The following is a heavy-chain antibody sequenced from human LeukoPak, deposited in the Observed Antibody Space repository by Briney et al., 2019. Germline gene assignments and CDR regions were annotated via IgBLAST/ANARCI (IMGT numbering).Heavy chain of an antibody. D-gene: IGHD3-22*01. CDR3: ARGGYYYDSRPYYFDY. J-gene: IGHJ4*02. CDR1: GYTFTGYY. V-gene: IGHV1-2*02. CDR2: INPNSGGT. Sequence: ASVKVSCKASGYTFTGYYMHWVRQAPGQGLEWMGWINPNSGGTNHAQKFQGRVTMTRDTSISTAYMELSRLRSDDTAVYYCARGGYYYDSRPYYFDYWGQGTLVTVSS.